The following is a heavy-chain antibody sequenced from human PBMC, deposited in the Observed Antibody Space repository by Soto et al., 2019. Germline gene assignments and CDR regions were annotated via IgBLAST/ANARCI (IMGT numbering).Heavy chain of an antibody. Sequence: PGGSLRLSCAASGFTFSSSTMNWVRQAPGKGLEWVSSISDGSTYIYYADSLRGRFTISRDNAKNSVYLQMNSLRADDTAVYYCARGRYYFDYWGQGTLVTVSS. J-gene: IGHJ4*02. CDR3: ARGRYYFDY. CDR2: ISDGSTYI. CDR1: GFTFSSST. V-gene: IGHV3-21*06.